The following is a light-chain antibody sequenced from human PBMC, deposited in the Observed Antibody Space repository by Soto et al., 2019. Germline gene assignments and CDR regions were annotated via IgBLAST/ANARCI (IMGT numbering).Light chain of an antibody. J-gene: IGKJ5*01. V-gene: IGKV3-20*01. CDR1: QSVSSSY. CDR3: HQYGSSPPVT. Sequence: ENVLTQSPGTLSLSPGETATLSCRASQSVSSSYLAWYQQKPGQAPRLLIYGASSRATGIPDRFSGSGSGTDFTLTISRLELEDVAMYYCHQYGSSPPVTFGQGTRLEIK. CDR2: GAS.